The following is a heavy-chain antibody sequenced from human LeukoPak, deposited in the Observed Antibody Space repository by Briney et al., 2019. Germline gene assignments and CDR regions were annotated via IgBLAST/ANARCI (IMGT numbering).Heavy chain of an antibody. CDR1: GGSFSSSY. Sequence: SETLSLTCTVSGGSFSSSYWSWIRQPPGKGLEWIGFISTFAGTDYNPSLRSRVTISVDTSKNQFSLTLSSVTAADTAVYFCARLRGDRTAMVDYWGQGTLVTVSS. V-gene: IGHV4-4*09. CDR3: ARLRGDRTAMVDY. J-gene: IGHJ4*02. CDR2: ISTFAGT. D-gene: IGHD5-18*01.